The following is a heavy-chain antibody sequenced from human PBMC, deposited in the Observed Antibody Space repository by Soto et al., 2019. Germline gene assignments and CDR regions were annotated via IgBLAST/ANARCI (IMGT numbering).Heavy chain of an antibody. J-gene: IGHJ4*02. Sequence: QVQLQQWGAGLLKPSETLSLTCAVYGGSFSGYYWTWIRQPPGTGLEWIGEINHSGSTNYNPSLKSRVTISVDTSTHQLSLKLTSVTAADTAVYYCAIDKSTGLFDYWGQGTRVTVSS. CDR3: AIDKSTGLFDY. CDR1: GGSFSGYY. D-gene: IGHD2-8*02. V-gene: IGHV4-34*01. CDR2: INHSGST.